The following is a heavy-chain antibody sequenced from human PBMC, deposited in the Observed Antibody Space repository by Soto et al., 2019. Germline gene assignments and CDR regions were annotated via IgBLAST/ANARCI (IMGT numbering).Heavy chain of an antibody. CDR3: GRSGRRTGGYAGAFDF. V-gene: IGHV3-7*03. Sequence: EVQLVESGGGLVQPGGSLRLSCAASGFTFSSYWMSWVRQAPGKGLEWVANVKEDGSERYYVDSVKGRFTISRDNGKKSVYLQINRPKAGDTAVYYLGRSGRRTGGYAGAFDFLGPGKIGTVSS. J-gene: IGHJ3*01. CDR2: VKEDGSER. CDR1: GFTFSSYW. D-gene: IGHD3-16*01.